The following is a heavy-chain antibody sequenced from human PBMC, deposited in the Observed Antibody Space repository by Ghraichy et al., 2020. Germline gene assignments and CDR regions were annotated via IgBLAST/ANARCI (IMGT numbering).Heavy chain of an antibody. D-gene: IGHD3-22*01. CDR1: GFTFSTYA. CDR2: ITNNGAGT. V-gene: IGHV3-64D*06. Sequence: GGSLRLSCSASGFTFSTYAMHWVHQAPGKGLQYVSTITNNGAGTYYADSLEGRFTISRDNSKNTLYLQVSSLRAEDTAVYYCVKDLRSSAYYLFDFWGQGTLVTVSS. J-gene: IGHJ4*02. CDR3: VKDLRSSAYYLFDF.